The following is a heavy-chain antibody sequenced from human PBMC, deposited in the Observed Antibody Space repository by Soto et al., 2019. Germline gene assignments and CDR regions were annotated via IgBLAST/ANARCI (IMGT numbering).Heavy chain of an antibody. CDR2: IYYSGST. Sequence: SETQRLSNTVSYGSIRNHWCSWIIQPPGKGLEWIGYIYYSGSTNYNPSLKSRVTISVDTSKNQFSLKLSSVTAADTAVYYCARHHHIVLTGYPFEYWGQGTLVTVTS. CDR3: ARHHHIVLTGYPFEY. J-gene: IGHJ4*02. V-gene: IGHV4-59*08. D-gene: IGHD2-8*01. CDR1: YGSIRNHW.